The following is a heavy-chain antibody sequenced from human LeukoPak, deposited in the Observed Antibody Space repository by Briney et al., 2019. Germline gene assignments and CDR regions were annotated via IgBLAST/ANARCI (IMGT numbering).Heavy chain of an antibody. CDR3: ARGRSRVPAAS. CDR1: GESFSGYY. J-gene: IGHJ5*02. V-gene: IGHV4-34*01. D-gene: IGHD2-2*01. CDR2: INHSGST. Sequence: SETLSLTCAVYGESFSGYYCNWFRQPPGKGLEWIGEINHSGSTDYNPSLKGRVTISLDTSKKYFSLHLTSVTVADTAVYYCARGRSRVPAASWGQGTLVTVSS.